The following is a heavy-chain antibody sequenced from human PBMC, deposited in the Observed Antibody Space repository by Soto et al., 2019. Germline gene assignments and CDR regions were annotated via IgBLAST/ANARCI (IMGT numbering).Heavy chain of an antibody. Sequence: ASVKVSFKASGGTFSSYTISWVRQAPGQGLEWMGRIIPILGIANYAQKFQGRVTITADKSTSTAYMELSSLRSEDTAVYYCARDRRYYYDSSGYPMAYYFDYWGQGTLVTVSS. J-gene: IGHJ4*02. CDR3: ARDRRYYYDSSGYPMAYYFDY. CDR1: GGTFSSYT. V-gene: IGHV1-69*04. D-gene: IGHD3-22*01. CDR2: IIPILGIA.